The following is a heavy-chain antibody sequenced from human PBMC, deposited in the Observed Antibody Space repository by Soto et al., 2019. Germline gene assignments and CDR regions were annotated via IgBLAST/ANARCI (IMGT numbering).Heavy chain of an antibody. CDR3: ASAAPDSSSWPPGRY. CDR2: IVPIFGTA. CDR1: GGTFSSYA. V-gene: IGHV1-69*12. Sequence: QVQLVQSGAEVKKPGSSVKVSCKASGGTFSSYAISWVRQAPGPGLEWRGGIVPIFGTANYAQKFQGRVTITADESTSTAYMELSSLRSEDTAVYYCASAAPDSSSWPPGRYWGQGTLVTVAS. D-gene: IGHD6-13*01. J-gene: IGHJ4*02.